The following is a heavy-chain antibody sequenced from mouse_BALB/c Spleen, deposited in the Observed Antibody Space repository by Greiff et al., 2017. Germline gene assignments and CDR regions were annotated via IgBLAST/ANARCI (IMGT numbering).Heavy chain of an antibody. Sequence: EVQLQQSGPELVKPGASVKMSCKASGYTFTSYVMHWVKQKPGQGLEWIGYINPYNDGTKYNEKFKGKATLTSDKSSSTAYMELSSLTSEDSAVYYCARQHGSSYDGMDYWGQGTSVTVSS. CDR3: ARQHGSSYDGMDY. CDR1: GYTFTSYV. D-gene: IGHD1-1*01. J-gene: IGHJ4*01. V-gene: IGHV1-14*01. CDR2: INPYNDGT.